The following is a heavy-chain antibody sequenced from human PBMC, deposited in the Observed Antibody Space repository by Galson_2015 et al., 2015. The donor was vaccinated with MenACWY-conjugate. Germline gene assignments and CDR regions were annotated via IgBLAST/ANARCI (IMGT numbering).Heavy chain of an antibody. Sequence: SVKVSCKASGYIFTTSYIHWGHQAPGQGLEWMGLFNPRGGSKTYAKKFQARVPRPRNRPRSKVYMDLSSLRSEDTAVYFCARVTFYTSGYYFDDWGQGTLVTVSS. V-gene: IGHV1-46*01. CDR2: FNPRGGSK. J-gene: IGHJ4*02. CDR1: GYIFTTSY. D-gene: IGHD6-19*01. CDR3: ARVTFYTSGYYFDD.